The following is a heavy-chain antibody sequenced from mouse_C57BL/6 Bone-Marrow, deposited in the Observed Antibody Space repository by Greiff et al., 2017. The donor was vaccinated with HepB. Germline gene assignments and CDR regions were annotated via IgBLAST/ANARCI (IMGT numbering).Heavy chain of an antibody. Sequence: EVQLVESGGGLVQPKGSLKLSCAASGFTFNTYAMHWVRQAPGKGLEWVARIRSKSSNYATYYADSVKDRFTISRDDSQSMLYPQMNKLKTEDTAMYYCVREVYSNYCYYAMDYWGQGTSVTVSS. CDR1: GFTFNTYA. CDR3: VREVYSNYCYYAMDY. D-gene: IGHD2-5*01. CDR2: IRSKSSNYAT. J-gene: IGHJ4*01. V-gene: IGHV10-3*01.